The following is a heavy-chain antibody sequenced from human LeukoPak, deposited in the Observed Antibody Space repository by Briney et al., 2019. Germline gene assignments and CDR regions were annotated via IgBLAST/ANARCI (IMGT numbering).Heavy chain of an antibody. J-gene: IGHJ3*02. D-gene: IGHD6-19*01. CDR1: GFTDSSNY. CDR3: GGYSRGWVHDACDI. CDR2: IYSGGRP. V-gene: IGHV3-53*01. Sequence: GGSLGLSCASSGFTDSSNYMSCVRQAPGKGLEWVSVIYSGGRPYYADSVKGRFTISRDNSKNTLYLQMNRLRAEGTALYSCGGYSRGWVHDACDIWGQRTMVTVSS.